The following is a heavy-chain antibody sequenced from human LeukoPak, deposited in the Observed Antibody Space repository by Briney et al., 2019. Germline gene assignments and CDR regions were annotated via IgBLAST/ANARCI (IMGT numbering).Heavy chain of an antibody. D-gene: IGHD2-21*01. Sequence: SETLSLTCTVSGGSISSYYWSWIRQPAGKGLEWIGRIYTSGSTNYNPSLKSRVTISVDTSKNQFSLKLSSVTAADTAVYYCARAGPYCGGDCYSPYYYYYYMDVWGKGTTVTVSS. V-gene: IGHV4-4*07. J-gene: IGHJ6*03. CDR2: IYTSGST. CDR1: GGSISSYY. CDR3: ARAGPYCGGDCYSPYYYYYYMDV.